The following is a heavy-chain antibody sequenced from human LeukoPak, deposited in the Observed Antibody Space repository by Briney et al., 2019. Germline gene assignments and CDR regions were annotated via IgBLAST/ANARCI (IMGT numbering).Heavy chain of an antibody. V-gene: IGHV3-23*01. Sequence: GGSLRLSCAASGFTFSSYAMTWVRQAPGKGLEWVSATSGSGGSTYYTDSVKGRFTVSRDNSKNTLYLQVSSLRAEDTAVYYCAKDSSTWYDYFDSWGQGTLVTVSS. CDR1: GFTFSSYA. CDR2: TSGSGGST. D-gene: IGHD6-13*01. CDR3: AKDSSTWYDYFDS. J-gene: IGHJ4*02.